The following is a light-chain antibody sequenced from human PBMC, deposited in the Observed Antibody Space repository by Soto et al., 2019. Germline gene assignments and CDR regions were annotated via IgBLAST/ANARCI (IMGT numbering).Light chain of an antibody. J-gene: IGKJ1*01. V-gene: IGKV3-15*01. CDR3: QQYNNWPPRGT. CDR1: QGVSSN. Sequence: EIVLTQSPATLSVSPGERATLSCRASQGVSSNLAWYQQKPGQGPRLLIYGASTRATGIPARFSGSGSGTEFTLNISSLQPEDFALYYCQQYNNWPPRGTFGQGTKVGFK. CDR2: GAS.